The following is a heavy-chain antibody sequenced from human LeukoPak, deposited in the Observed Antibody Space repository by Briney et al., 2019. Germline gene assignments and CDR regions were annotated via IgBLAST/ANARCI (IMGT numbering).Heavy chain of an antibody. J-gene: IGHJ4*02. CDR3: ARDSPRLYSYGYALFDY. Sequence: ASVKVSCKASGYTFTGYYMHWVRQAPGQGLEWMGWINPNSGGTNYAQKFQGRVTMTRDTSISTAYMELSRLRSDDTAVYYCARDSPRLYSYGYALFDYWGQGTLVTVSS. CDR2: INPNSGGT. D-gene: IGHD5-18*01. CDR1: GYTFTGYY. V-gene: IGHV1-2*02.